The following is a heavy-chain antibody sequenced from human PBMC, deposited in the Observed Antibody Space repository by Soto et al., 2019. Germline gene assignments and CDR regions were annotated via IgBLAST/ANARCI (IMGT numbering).Heavy chain of an antibody. CDR1: GGSFSGYY. CDR3: ARVPYYYDSSGYYPFDY. Sequence: LSLTCAVYGGSFSGYYWSWIRQPPGKGLEWIGEINHSGSTNYNPSLKSRVTISVDTSKNQFSPKLSSVTAADTAVYYCARVPYYYDSSGYYPFDYWGQGTLVTVSS. CDR2: INHSGST. J-gene: IGHJ4*02. V-gene: IGHV4-34*01. D-gene: IGHD3-22*01.